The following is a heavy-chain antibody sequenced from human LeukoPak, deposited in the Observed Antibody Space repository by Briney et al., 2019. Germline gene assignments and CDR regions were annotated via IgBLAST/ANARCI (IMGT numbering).Heavy chain of an antibody. CDR1: GFSFSTYD. D-gene: IGHD2-2*01. CDR3: AKVKRSTTYFSDV. Sequence: PGGSLRLSCAASGFSFSTYDMTWVRQAPGKGLEWVSGISGSGSNKHDADSVKGRFLISRDNSKNILYLQMNSLRAEDTAMYFCAKVKRSTTYFSDVWGSGTPVTVSS. J-gene: IGHJ6*03. CDR2: ISGSGSNK. V-gene: IGHV3-23*01.